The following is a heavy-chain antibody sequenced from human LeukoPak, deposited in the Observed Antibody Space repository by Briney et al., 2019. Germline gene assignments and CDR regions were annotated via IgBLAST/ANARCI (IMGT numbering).Heavy chain of an antibody. CDR1: GRPISSYY. J-gene: IGHJ4*02. Sequence: SETLSLTCTVSGRPISSYYWSWIRQPPGKGLEWIGYIYYSGSTNYNTSLTSRVTISVDTSKHQFSLKPSHVTAAHTAGDYWARRGSRRYSGIDYWGQGALVTVSS. CDR2: IYYSGST. D-gene: IGHD1-26*01. V-gene: IGHV4-59*08. CDR3: ARRGSRRYSGIDY.